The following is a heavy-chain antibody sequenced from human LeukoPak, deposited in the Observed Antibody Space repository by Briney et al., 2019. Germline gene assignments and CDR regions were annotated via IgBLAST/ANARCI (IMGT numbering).Heavy chain of an antibody. J-gene: IGHJ6*03. V-gene: IGHV1-2*02. CDR2: INPNSGGT. CDR3: ARSGSGISYYYYYMDV. Sequence: GASVKVSCKASGYTFTSYYMHWVRQAPGQGFEWMGWINPNSGGTNYAQKFQGRVTMTRDTSISTAYMELSRLRSDDTAVYYCARSGSGISYYYYYMDVWGKGTTVTVSS. CDR1: GYTFTSYY. D-gene: IGHD6-25*01.